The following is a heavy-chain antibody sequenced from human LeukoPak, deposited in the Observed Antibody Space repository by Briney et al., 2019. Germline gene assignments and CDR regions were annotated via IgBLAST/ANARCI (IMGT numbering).Heavy chain of an antibody. CDR3: VRDPSYGSSWYYYMDV. V-gene: IGHV3-48*04. D-gene: IGHD6-13*01. CDR1: EFTFVRYA. J-gene: IGHJ6*03. Sequence: GGSLRLSCAASEFTFVRYAMNWVRQAPGKGLEGGSYISSSSFKIVYTDSVKGRFTISRDNSKNSLYLQMDSLRVEDTAVYYCVRDPSYGSSWYYYMDVWGKGTTVTVSS. CDR2: ISSSSFKI.